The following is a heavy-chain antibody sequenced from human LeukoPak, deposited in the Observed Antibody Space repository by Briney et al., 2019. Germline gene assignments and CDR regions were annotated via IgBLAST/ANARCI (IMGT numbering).Heavy chain of an antibody. Sequence: PSETPSLTCTVSGGSISSYYWSWIRQPPGKGLEWIGYIHYSGSTNYNPSLKSRVTISVDTSKNQFSLKLSSVTAADTAVYYCARRAYCSGGSCYEFDPWGQGTLVTVSS. CDR2: IHYSGST. V-gene: IGHV4-59*08. D-gene: IGHD2-15*01. CDR1: GGSISSYY. J-gene: IGHJ5*02. CDR3: ARRAYCSGGSCYEFDP.